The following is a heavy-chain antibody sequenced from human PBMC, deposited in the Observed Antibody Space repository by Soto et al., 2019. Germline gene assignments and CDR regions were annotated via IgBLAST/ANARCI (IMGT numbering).Heavy chain of an antibody. Sequence: QLQLRESGPGLVKSSETLSLTCTVSGGSISSSSYYRGWIRQPPGKGLEWIGSIYYSGSTYYNASLKSRVTISVDTSKKQFSLKLSSVTAADTAVYYCARVAYDAFDIWGQGTMVTVSS. D-gene: IGHD3-16*01. CDR1: GGSISSSSYY. J-gene: IGHJ3*02. V-gene: IGHV4-39*01. CDR3: ARVAYDAFDI. CDR2: IYYSGST.